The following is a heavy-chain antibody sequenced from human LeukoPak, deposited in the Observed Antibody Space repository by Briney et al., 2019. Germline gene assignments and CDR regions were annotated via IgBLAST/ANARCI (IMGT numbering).Heavy chain of an antibody. D-gene: IGHD1-26*01. CDR3: ARRIVGVTAALDM. J-gene: IGHJ3*02. Sequence: PGGSLRLSCEASGFTLSTYAMSWVRLAPGKGLEWVSRVSSSGGTTYYADSVKGRFTISRDDSKNTLYLQMNSLRDEDTAVYYCARRIVGVTAALDMWGQGTMVTVSS. CDR2: VSSSGGTT. V-gene: IGHV3-23*01. CDR1: GFTLSTYA.